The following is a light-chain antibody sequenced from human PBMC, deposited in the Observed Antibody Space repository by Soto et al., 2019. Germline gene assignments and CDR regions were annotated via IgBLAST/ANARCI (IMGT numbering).Light chain of an antibody. Sequence: DIQMTQSPSSMSASLGDRVTITCRASQGIGGRVAWYQQKPGKAPKLLYAASSLQSGVPLRFSGSGSGTDFTLTITNLQPEDFATYYCQQVNSSPYTFGQGTKLEI. CDR3: QQVNSSPYT. V-gene: IGKV1-12*01. J-gene: IGKJ2*01. CDR2: AAS. CDR1: QGIGGR.